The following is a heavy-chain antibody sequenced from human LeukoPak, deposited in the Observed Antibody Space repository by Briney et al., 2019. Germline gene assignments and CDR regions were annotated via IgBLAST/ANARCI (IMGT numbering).Heavy chain of an antibody. J-gene: IGHJ4*02. CDR3: ARVTGYSGYDPGAFDY. CDR1: GGSISSYY. Sequence: SETLSLTCTVSGGSISSYYWSWIRQPPGKGLEWIGYIYYSGSTNYNPSLKSRVTISVDTSKNQFSLKLTSVTAADTAVYHCARVTGYSGYDPGAFDYWGQGTLVTVSS. CDR2: IYYSGST. D-gene: IGHD5-12*01. V-gene: IGHV4-59*08.